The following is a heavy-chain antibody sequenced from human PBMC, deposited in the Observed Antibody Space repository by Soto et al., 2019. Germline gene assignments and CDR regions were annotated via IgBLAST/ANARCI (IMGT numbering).Heavy chain of an antibody. D-gene: IGHD3-10*01. Sequence: GESLQISGEGSVCSFPSYWIGWVCQMQGKGREWMGIIYPGDTDTRYSPSFQGQVTISADKSISTAYLQWSSQKASDTAMYYCARSPSRSYNMAHYYYYCMDGWGQGTTVTVS. V-gene: IGHV5-51*01. CDR2: IYPGDTDT. J-gene: IGHJ6*02. CDR1: VCSFPSYW. CDR3: ARSPSRSYNMAHYYYYCMDG.